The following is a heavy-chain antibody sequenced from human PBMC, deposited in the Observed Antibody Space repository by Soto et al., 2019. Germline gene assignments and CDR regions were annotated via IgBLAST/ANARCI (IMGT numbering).Heavy chain of an antibody. J-gene: IGHJ3*01. CDR2: MSPEGRFI. D-gene: IGHD4-17*01. CDR1: GFTFSNFW. Sequence: EVQLVESGGGLVQPGGSLRLSCATSGFTFSNFWMHWVRQAPGKGLVWVSQMSPEGRFIGHADSMEGRFTVSRDNTKDALQLQMSSLGAEDTVVYYCASGGVKYGLEFWGCGTMVSVSS. CDR3: ASGGVKYGLEF. V-gene: IGHV3-74*01.